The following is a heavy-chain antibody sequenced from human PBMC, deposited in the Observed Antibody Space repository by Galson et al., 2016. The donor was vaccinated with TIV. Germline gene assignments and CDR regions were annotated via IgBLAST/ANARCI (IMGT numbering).Heavy chain of an antibody. CDR1: GYTFTNYG. Sequence: SVKVYCKASGYTFTNYGISWVRQAPGQGLEWMGWISGYDSNREYAQKVQGRVTMSIDTSTSTAYMEVRSLKSDDTAVYYCARDAPYASAWSIDYWGQGTLVTVSP. CDR2: ISGYDSNR. V-gene: IGHV1-18*04. J-gene: IGHJ4*02. CDR3: ARDAPYASAWSIDY. D-gene: IGHD2-2*01.